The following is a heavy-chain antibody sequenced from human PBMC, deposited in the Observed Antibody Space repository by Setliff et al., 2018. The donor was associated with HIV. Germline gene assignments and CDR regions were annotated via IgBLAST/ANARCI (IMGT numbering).Heavy chain of an antibody. Sequence: ASVKVSCKASGYSFTSYGISWVRQAPGQGLEWMGWISSYNGNTKSAQNLQGRVTMTTDTSTSTAHMELRSLRSDDTAVYYCARDLVVVAPYYCFDPWGQGTLVTVSS. D-gene: IGHD2-15*01. V-gene: IGHV1-18*01. CDR1: GYSFTSYG. J-gene: IGHJ5*02. CDR2: ISSYNGNT. CDR3: ARDLVVVAPYYCFDP.